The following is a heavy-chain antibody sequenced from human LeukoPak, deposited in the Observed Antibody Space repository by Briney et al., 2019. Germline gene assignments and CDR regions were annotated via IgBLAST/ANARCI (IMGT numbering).Heavy chain of an antibody. D-gene: IGHD4-17*01. Sequence: SGGSLRLSCAASGFTFSSFAMTWVRQSPGKGLEWVSSIRGGGAATGYADSVRGRFTIFRDNSKNMLYLQMNSLRAEDSAVYFWGRDPNGDYVGAFEFWGQGTLVTVSS. J-gene: IGHJ3*01. CDR2: IRGGGAAT. CDR3: GRDPNGDYVGAFEF. CDR1: GFTFSSFA. V-gene: IGHV3-23*01.